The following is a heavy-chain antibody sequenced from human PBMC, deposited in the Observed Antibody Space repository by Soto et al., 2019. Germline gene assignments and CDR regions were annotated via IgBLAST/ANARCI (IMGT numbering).Heavy chain of an antibody. CDR1: GGSINNYY. CDR2: MYFFGTY. CDR3: ARGNYYLDL. J-gene: IGHJ4*02. Sequence: PXDTLSLTCTVSGGSINNYYWTWIRQPPGRGMEWIGYMYFFGTYNYNPSLKSRVTMSVDTSRNRFSLQLTSVIAADTAVYFCARGNYYLDLWGQGTLVTVSS. V-gene: IGHV4-59*01.